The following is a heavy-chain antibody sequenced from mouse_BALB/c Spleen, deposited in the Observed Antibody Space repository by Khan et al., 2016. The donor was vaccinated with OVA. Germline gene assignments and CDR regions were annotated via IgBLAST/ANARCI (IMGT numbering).Heavy chain of an antibody. CDR2: ISPGSGDT. CDR3: TSRNYFGYTFAY. D-gene: IGHD1-2*01. J-gene: IGHJ3*01. V-gene: IGHV1-77*01. CDR1: GYTFTDYY. Sequence: QVQLKESGAELARPGASVKLSCKASGYTFTDYYINWVKQRTGQGLEWIGEISPGSGDTYYNEKFKGKAQLTADKSSTTAYMQLSSLTSEASAVYFCTSRNYFGYTFAYWGQGTLVTVSA.